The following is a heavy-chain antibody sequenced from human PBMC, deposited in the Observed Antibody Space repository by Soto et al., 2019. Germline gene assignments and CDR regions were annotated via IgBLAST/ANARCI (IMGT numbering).Heavy chain of an antibody. D-gene: IGHD2-15*01. J-gene: IGHJ3*02. V-gene: IGHV3-23*01. CDR2: ISGSGGST. CDR1: GFTFSSYA. CDR3: AKESIVVVVAATSALDI. Sequence: GGSLRLSCAASGFTFSSYAMSWVRQAPGKGLEWVSAISGSGGSTYYADSVKGRFTISRDNSKNTLYLQMNSLRAEDTAVYYCAKESIVVVVAATSALDIWGQGTMVTVSS.